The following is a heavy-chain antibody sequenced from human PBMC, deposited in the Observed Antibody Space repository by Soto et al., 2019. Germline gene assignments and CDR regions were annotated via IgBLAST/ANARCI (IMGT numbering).Heavy chain of an antibody. CDR3: ATRITVFALLIPRFGP. D-gene: IGHD3-3*01. Sequence: LSLSTPFASGSIGNFGGSWLRTHPGGTLEWIGYIYASRATTYNPSLESRITMSVDIPNNEFSLRLSSVTAADTAIYYCATRITVFALLIPRFGPRGQGTHVTVSA. V-gene: IGHV4-59*03. J-gene: IGHJ5*02. CDR1: SGSIGNFG. CDR2: IYASRAT.